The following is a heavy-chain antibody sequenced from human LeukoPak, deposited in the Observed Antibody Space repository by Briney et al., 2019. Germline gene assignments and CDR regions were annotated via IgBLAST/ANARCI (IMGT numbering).Heavy chain of an antibody. CDR1: GFTFSTYW. CDR2: INQDGSEK. D-gene: IGHD5/OR15-5a*01. V-gene: IGHV3-7*03. Sequence: GGSLRLSCETSGFTFSTYWMSWVRQAPGKGLEWVATINQDGSEKYYVDSVKGRFTISRDNAKNSLYLQMNSLRAEDTAVYYCARSTAGFDHWGQGTLVTVSS. CDR3: ARSTAGFDH. J-gene: IGHJ4*02.